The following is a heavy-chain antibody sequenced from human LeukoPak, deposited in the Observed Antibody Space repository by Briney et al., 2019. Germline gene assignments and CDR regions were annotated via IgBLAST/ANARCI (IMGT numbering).Heavy chain of an antibody. J-gene: IGHJ6*03. V-gene: IGHV1-69*05. CDR3: ARTYQLLTYYYYYMDV. Sequence: SSVKVSCKASGGTFSSYAISWVRQAPEQGLEWMGGIIPTFGTANYAQKFQGRVTITTDESTSTAYMELSSLRSEDTAVYYCARTYQLLTYYYYYMDVWGKGTTVTVSS. D-gene: IGHD2-2*01. CDR2: IIPTFGTA. CDR1: GGTFSSYA.